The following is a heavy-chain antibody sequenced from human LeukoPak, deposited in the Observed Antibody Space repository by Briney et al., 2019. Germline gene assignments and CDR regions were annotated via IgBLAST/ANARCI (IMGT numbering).Heavy chain of an antibody. D-gene: IGHD2-15*01. CDR1: GYSISNDYY. Sequence: SETLSLTCVVSGYSISNDYYWGWIRQPPGKGLEWIGNIYHSGGSYYNPSLKSRVTILVDTSKNQFSLKLSSVTAADTAVYYCARGHCSGGSCYWGYYFDYWGQGTLVTVSS. V-gene: IGHV4-38-2*01. CDR2: IYHSGGS. CDR3: ARGHCSGGSCYWGYYFDY. J-gene: IGHJ4*02.